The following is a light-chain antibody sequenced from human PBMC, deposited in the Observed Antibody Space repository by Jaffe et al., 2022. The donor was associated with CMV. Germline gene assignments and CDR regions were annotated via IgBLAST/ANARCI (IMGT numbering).Light chain of an antibody. CDR2: DND. J-gene: IGLJ3*02. CDR1: SSNIGENY. Sequence: QSVLTQPPSVSAAPGQKVTITCSGSSSNIGENYVSWYQQLPGSAPKLLIYDNDNRPSGIPDRFSASKSGTSATLGITGLQTADEADYYCATKDGSLSGGLFGGGTKLTVL. V-gene: IGLV1-51*01. CDR3: ATKDGSLSGGL.